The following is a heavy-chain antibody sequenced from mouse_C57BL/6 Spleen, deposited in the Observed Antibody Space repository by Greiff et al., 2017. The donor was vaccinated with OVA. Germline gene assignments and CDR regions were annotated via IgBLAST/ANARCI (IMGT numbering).Heavy chain of an antibody. Sequence: VQLKESGGGLVKPGGSLKLSCAASGFTFSDYGMHWVRQAPEKGLEWVAYISSGSSTIYYADTVKGRFTISRDNAKNTLFLQMTSLRSEDTAMYYCARDDYDEVFAYWGQGTLVTVSA. CDR3: ARDDYDEVFAY. CDR1: GFTFSDYG. CDR2: ISSGSSTI. D-gene: IGHD2-4*01. V-gene: IGHV5-17*01. J-gene: IGHJ3*01.